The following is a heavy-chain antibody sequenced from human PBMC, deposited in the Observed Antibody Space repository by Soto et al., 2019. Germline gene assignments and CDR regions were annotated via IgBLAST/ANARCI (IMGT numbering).Heavy chain of an antibody. CDR1: GYTFTGYY. J-gene: IGHJ6*02. CDR3: ARDGGGSGWPNELGGSMDV. CDR2: INPNSGGT. V-gene: IGHV1-2*02. D-gene: IGHD6-19*01. Sequence: GASVKVSCKASGYTFTGYYMHWVRQAPGQGLEWMGWINPNSGGTNYAQKFQGRVTMTRDTSISTAYMELSRLRSDDTAVYYCARDGGGSGWPNELGGSMDVWGQGTTVTVSS.